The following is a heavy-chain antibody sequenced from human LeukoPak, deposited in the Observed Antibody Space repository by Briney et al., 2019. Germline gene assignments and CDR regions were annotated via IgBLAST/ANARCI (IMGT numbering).Heavy chain of an antibody. V-gene: IGHV1-69*13. CDR3: ATASIAAAGKRVGVYFDY. D-gene: IGHD6-13*01. Sequence: SVKVSCKASGGTFSSYAISWVRQAPGQGLEWMGGIIPIFGTANYAQKFQGRVTITADESTSTAYMELSSLRSEDTAVYYCATASIAAAGKRVGVYFDYWGQGTLVTVSS. CDR1: GGTFSSYA. J-gene: IGHJ4*02. CDR2: IIPIFGTA.